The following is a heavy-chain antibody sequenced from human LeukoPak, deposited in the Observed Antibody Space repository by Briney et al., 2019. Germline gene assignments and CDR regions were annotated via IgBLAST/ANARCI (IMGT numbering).Heavy chain of an antibody. J-gene: IGHJ5*02. D-gene: IGHD6-13*01. CDR2: MNTSSGNT. V-gene: IGHV1-8*01. Sequence: AAVKDSCKASGYTYTTYDINWVRQATGQGLEWMGWMNTSSGNTGYAQKVQGRVTMTRDTSISTAYMELSRLRSEDTAVYYCARGRSSWYGANNWFDPWGQGTLVTVSS. CDR1: GYTYTTYD. CDR3: ARGRSSWYGANNWFDP.